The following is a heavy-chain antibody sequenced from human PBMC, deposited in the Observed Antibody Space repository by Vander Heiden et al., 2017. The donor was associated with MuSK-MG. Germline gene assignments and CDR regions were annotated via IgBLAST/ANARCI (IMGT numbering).Heavy chain of an antibody. V-gene: IGHV4-59*08. CDR1: GDPTSAYS. CDR2: VFYTGET. Sequence: QLQESGLRLVKPSDTPTPTCNVSGDPTSAYSWSWYRQPPGKGLEFIGYVFYTGETSYSSSLKSRVAISLEAAQSQFSLKLSSVTAADTAVYYCARRADPKFEVVRRGSQFFFDYWGPGILVTV. J-gene: IGHJ4*02. CDR3: ARRADPKFEVVRRGSQFFFDY. D-gene: IGHD3-16*01.